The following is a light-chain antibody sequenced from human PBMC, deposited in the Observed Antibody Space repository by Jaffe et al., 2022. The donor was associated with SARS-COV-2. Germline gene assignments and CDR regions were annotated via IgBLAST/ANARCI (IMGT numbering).Light chain of an antibody. V-gene: IGKV1-39*01. J-gene: IGKJ4*01. CDR3: QQSYTTPLT. CDR1: QSISNN. CDR2: AAS. Sequence: DIQMTQSPSSLSASVGDRVTITCRASQSISNNLNWYQQKPGKAPKLLIYAASNLQSGVPSRFSGSGSGTDFTLTINNLQPEDFATYYCQQSYTTPLTFGGGTKVEI.